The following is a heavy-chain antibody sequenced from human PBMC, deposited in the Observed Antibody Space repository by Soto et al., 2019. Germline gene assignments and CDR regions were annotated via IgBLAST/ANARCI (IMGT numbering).Heavy chain of an antibody. CDR3: AKDLISSSVDQGFDH. J-gene: IGHJ3*01. CDR1: GFTFSSYA. V-gene: IGHV3-23*01. CDR2: ISGSGGST. Sequence: PGGSLRLSCAASGFTFSSYAMSWVRQAPGKGLEWVSAISGSGGSTYYADSVKGRFTISRDNSKNTLYLQMNSLRAEDTAVYYCAKDLISSSVDQGFDHCGQGTMATVPS. D-gene: IGHD2-15*01.